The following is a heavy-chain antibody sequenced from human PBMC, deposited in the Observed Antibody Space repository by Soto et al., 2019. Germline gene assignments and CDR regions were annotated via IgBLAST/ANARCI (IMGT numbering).Heavy chain of an antibody. Sequence: QVQLVQSGAEAKKPGSSMRVSCKASGGIFSNYPVTWVRQAPGQGLEWMGGIIPLFGTANYAQQFQGRITITADASTTTAYMELRSLRSEDTAVYYCARGIRRPSYYDTSSYYIDFDYWGQRTLVTVSS. J-gene: IGHJ4*02. CDR3: ARGIRRPSYYDTSSYYIDFDY. CDR2: IIPLFGTA. D-gene: IGHD3-22*01. V-gene: IGHV1-69*01. CDR1: GGIFSNYP.